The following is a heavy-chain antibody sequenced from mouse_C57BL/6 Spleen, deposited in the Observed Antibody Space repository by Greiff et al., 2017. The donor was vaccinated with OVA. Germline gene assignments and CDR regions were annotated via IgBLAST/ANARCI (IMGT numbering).Heavy chain of an antibody. D-gene: IGHD5-1*01. CDR1: GYTFTSYW. J-gene: IGHJ1*03. CDR3: ARCVSIYATWYFDV. Sequence: VQLQQPGAELVKPGASVKMSCKASGYTFTSYWITWVKQRPGQGLEWIGDIYPGSGSTNYNEKFKSKATLTVDKSSSTAYMPLSSLTSDDSAFFYCARCVSIYATWYFDVWGTGTTVTVSS. CDR2: IYPGSGST. V-gene: IGHV1-55*01.